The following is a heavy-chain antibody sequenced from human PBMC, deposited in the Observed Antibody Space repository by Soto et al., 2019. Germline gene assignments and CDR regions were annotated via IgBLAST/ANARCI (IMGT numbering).Heavy chain of an antibody. Sequence: QVQLVESGGGVVQPGRSLRLSCAASGFTFSSYAMHWVRQAPGKGLEWVAVISYDGSNKYYADSVKGRFTISRDNSKNTLYLQMNSLRAEDTAVYYCARDASGWGLPTFDYWGQGTLVTVSS. CDR2: ISYDGSNK. CDR1: GFTFSSYA. J-gene: IGHJ4*02. D-gene: IGHD1-26*01. CDR3: ARDASGWGLPTFDY. V-gene: IGHV3-30-3*01.